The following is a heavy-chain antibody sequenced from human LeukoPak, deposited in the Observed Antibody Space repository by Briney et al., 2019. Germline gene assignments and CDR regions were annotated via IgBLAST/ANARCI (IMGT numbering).Heavy chain of an antibody. V-gene: IGHV3-23*01. Sequence: PGGSLRLSCAASGFTFSSYAMSWVRQAPGKGLEWVSTISGSGGSTYYADSVKGRFTISRDNSRNTLSLQMNSLRAEDTAVYFCANSHYYHDRSGYYHGHFDYWGQGTLATVSS. CDR2: ISGSGGST. J-gene: IGHJ4*02. D-gene: IGHD3-22*01. CDR1: GFTFSSYA. CDR3: ANSHYYHDRSGYYHGHFDY.